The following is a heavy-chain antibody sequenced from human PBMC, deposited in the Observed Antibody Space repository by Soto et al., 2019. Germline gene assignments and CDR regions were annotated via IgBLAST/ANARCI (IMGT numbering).Heavy chain of an antibody. CDR3: ARFNSGSYYEAFDI. J-gene: IGHJ3*02. Sequence: SETLSLTCAVSGGSISSSNWWSWVRQPPGKGLEWIGEIYHSGSTNYNPSLKSRVTISVDKSKNQFSLKLSPVTAADTAVYYCARFNSGSYYEAFDIWGQGTMVT. D-gene: IGHD1-26*01. V-gene: IGHV4-4*02. CDR2: IYHSGST. CDR1: GGSISSSNW.